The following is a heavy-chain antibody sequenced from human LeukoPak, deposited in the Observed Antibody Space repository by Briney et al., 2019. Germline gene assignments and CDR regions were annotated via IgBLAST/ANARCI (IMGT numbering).Heavy chain of an antibody. CDR3: ARSFGVVPASPFFDY. J-gene: IGHJ4*02. CDR2: IYPGDSDT. D-gene: IGHD2-2*01. Sequence: GESLKISCKGSGYSFTSYWIGWVRQMPGKGLEWMGIIYPGDSDTRYSPSFQGQVTISADNSISTAYLQWSSLKALDTAMYYCARSFGVVPASPFFDYWGQGTLVTVSS. CDR1: GYSFTSYW. V-gene: IGHV5-51*01.